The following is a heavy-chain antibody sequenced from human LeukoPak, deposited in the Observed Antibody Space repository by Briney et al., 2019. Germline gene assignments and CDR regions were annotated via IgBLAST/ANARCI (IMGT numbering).Heavy chain of an antibody. D-gene: IGHD5-12*01. CDR2: ISAYNGNT. J-gene: IGHJ6*02. Sequence: ASVKVSCKASGYTFTSYGISWVRQAPGQGLEWMGWISAYNGNTNYAQKLQGRVTMTTDTSTSTAYMELRSLRSDDTAVYYCASSGYEGYYYYGMDVWGQGTTVTVSS. CDR1: GYTFTSYG. CDR3: ASSGYEGYYYYGMDV. V-gene: IGHV1-18*01.